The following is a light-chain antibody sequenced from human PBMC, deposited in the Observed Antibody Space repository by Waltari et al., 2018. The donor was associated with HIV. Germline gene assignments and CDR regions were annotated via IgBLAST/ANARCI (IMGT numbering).Light chain of an antibody. V-gene: IGKV1-9*01. CDR1: RGIGIS. CDR2: SAS. Sequence: DIQLTQSPSFVSASVVARITVICRASRGIGISLAWYQQKTGRALNLLIYSASTLQSGVPSRFSGSGGGTEFTLTIDGLQAEDFATYYCQQLKNYPRTFGQGTKVEIK. J-gene: IGKJ1*01. CDR3: QQLKNYPRT.